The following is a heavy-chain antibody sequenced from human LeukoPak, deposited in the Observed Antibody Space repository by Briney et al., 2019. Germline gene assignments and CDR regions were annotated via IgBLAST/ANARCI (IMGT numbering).Heavy chain of an antibody. V-gene: IGHV4-38-2*01. D-gene: IGHD3-22*01. J-gene: IGHJ5*02. CDR1: GYSISSGYY. CDR2: IYHSGST. CDR3: ARHSLGGYTNWFDP. Sequence: SETLSLTCAVSGYSISSGYYWGWIRQPLGKGLEWIGSIYHSGSTYYNPSLKSRVTISVDTSKNQFSLKLSSVTAADTAVYYCARHSLGGYTNWFDPWGQGTLVTVSS.